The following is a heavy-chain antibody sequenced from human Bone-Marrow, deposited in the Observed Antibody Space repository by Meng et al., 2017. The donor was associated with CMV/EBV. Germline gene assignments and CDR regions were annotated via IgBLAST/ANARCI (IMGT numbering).Heavy chain of an antibody. D-gene: IGHD3-22*01. CDR1: GYSFTSYW. Sequence: KVSCKGSGYSFTSYWIGWVRQMPGKGLEWMGIIYPGDSDTRYSASFQGQVTISADKSTSAAFLQWSSLKASDTAMYYCARTYYYDSSGYYYSLGLFDYWGQGTLVTVSS. J-gene: IGHJ4*02. CDR2: IYPGDSDT. V-gene: IGHV5-51*01. CDR3: ARTYYYDSSGYYYSLGLFDY.